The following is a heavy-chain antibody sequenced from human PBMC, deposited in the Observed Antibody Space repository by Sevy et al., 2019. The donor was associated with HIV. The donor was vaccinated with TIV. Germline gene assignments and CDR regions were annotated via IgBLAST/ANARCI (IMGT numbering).Heavy chain of an antibody. V-gene: IGHV1-69*13. CDR2: IITILGTV. Sequence: ASVKVSCKASRGTFSSYGISWVRQAPGQGLEWMGGIITILGTVNYEQKFQGRVTITADESTKTAYMELSSLRSEETAVYYCARGGGNGWYYFDYWGQETLVTVSS. CDR1: RGTFSSYG. J-gene: IGHJ4*02. CDR3: ARGGGNGWYYFDY. D-gene: IGHD6-19*01.